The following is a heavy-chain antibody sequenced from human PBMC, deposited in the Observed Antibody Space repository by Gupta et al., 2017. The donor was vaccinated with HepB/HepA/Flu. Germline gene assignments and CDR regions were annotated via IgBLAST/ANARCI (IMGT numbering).Heavy chain of an antibody. V-gene: IGHV4-34*01. J-gene: IGHJ4*02. CDR2: INHSGST. CDR3: ARGVGATKHYFDY. CDR1: GGSFSGYY. Sequence: QVQLQQWGAGLLKPSETLSLTCAVYGGSFSGYYWSWIRQPPGKGLEWIGEINHSGSTNYNPSLKRRVTISVDTSKNQFSLKLSSVTAADTAVYYCARGVGATKHYFDYWGQGTLVTVSS. D-gene: IGHD1-26*01.